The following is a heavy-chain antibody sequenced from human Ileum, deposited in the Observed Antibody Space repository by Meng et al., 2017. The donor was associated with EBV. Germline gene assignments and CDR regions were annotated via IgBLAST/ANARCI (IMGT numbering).Heavy chain of an antibody. CDR2: IYYSGST. J-gene: IGHJ4*02. D-gene: IGHD2-15*01. CDR1: GGSISSSSYY. CDR3: ARELMYCSGGSCYPFDY. V-gene: IGHV4-39*07. Sequence: LHRRGLRPGLVNRSETLAPTCTVSGGSISSSSYYWGWIRQPPGKGLEWIGSIYYSGSTYYNPSLKSRVTISVDTSKNQFSLKLSSVTAADTAVYYCARELMYCSGGSCYPFDYWGQGTLVTVSS.